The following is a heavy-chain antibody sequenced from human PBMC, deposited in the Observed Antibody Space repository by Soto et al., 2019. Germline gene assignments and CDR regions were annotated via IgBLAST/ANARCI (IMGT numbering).Heavy chain of an antibody. V-gene: IGHV3-23*01. J-gene: IGHJ4*02. CDR1: GFTFSSYA. CDR3: AKDSVSVRGFSYYFDY. CDR2: ISGSGGST. Sequence: GGSLRLSCAASGFTFSSYAMSWVRQAPGKGLEWVSAISGSGGSTYYADSVKGRFTISRDNSKNTLYLQMNSLRAEDTAVYYCAKDSVSVRGFSYYFDYWGLGTLVTVSS. D-gene: IGHD3-10*01.